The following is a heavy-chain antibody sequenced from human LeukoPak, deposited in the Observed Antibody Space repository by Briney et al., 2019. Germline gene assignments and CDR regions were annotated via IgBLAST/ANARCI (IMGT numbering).Heavy chain of an antibody. CDR2: IIPIFGTA. CDR3: ARDRANLHWFDP. CDR1: GGTFSSYA. D-gene: IGHD4/OR15-4a*01. Sequence: ASVKVFCKASGGTFSSYAISWVRQAPGQGLEWMGRIIPIFGTANYAQKFQGRVTITTDESTSTAYMELSSLRSEDTAVYYCARDRANLHWFDPWGQGTLVTVSS. V-gene: IGHV1-69*05. J-gene: IGHJ5*02.